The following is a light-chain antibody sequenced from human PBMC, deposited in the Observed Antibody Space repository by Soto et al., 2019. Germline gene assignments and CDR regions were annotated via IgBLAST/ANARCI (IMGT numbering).Light chain of an antibody. CDR3: QQPYSYPLT. CDR1: QSVSRY. Sequence: EIVLTQSPATLSLSPGERATLSCRASQSVSRYLAWYQQKPGQAPRLLIYDASNRATGIPARFSGSGSGTDFTLTISSLEPEDFAVYYCQQPYSYPLTFGGGTKVEIK. J-gene: IGKJ4*01. V-gene: IGKV3-11*01. CDR2: DAS.